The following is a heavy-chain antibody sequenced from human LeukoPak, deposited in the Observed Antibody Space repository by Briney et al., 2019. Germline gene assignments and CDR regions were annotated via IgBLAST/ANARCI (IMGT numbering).Heavy chain of an antibody. V-gene: IGHV3-21*01. CDR2: ISSGSSYI. J-gene: IGHJ4*02. CDR1: GFTFSSYS. D-gene: IGHD6-19*01. Sequence: PGGSLRLSCAASGFTFSSYSMNWVRQAPGKGLEWVSSISSGSSYIYYADSVKGRFTISRDNAKNSLYLQMNSLRAEDTAVYYCARDLSAIAVAGTGFDYWGQGTLVTVSS. CDR3: ARDLSAIAVAGTGFDY.